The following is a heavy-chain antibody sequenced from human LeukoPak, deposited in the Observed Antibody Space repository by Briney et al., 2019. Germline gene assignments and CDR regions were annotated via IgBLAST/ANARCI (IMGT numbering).Heavy chain of an antibody. CDR1: GVTISSYY. J-gene: IGHJ3*02. V-gene: IGHV4-4*07. CDR3: ARPSIAPGPFDI. CDR2: IYTSGST. Sequence: SETLSLTCTASGVTISSYYRSWIRQPAGKGLEWIARIYTSGSTNYNPSLKSRVTISIDNSKNQFSLKLGSVTAADPAVYYCARPSIAPGPFDIWGQGTMVTVSS.